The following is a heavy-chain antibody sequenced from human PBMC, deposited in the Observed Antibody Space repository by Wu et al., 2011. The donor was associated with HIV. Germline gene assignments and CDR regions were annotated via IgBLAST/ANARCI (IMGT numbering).Heavy chain of an antibody. Sequence: QGQLVQSGAEVKKPGSSVKVSCKASGGSFSDYVVHWVRQAPGQGLEWMGGIIPIFDSTDYALKFQGRVTFSADKSTGTAYMELTSLRFEDTAVYYCARVVIVPADGGFHIYWYFDLWGLAPWSLSPQ. CDR1: GGSFSDYV. CDR2: IIPIFDST. V-gene: IGHV1-69*14. CDR3: ARVVIVPADGGFHIYWYFDL. J-gene: IGHJ2*01. D-gene: IGHD6-13*01.